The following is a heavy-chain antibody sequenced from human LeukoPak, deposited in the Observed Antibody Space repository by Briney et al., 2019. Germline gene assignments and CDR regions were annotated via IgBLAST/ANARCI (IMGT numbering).Heavy chain of an antibody. J-gene: IGHJ4*02. CDR1: GFTFSSYS. CDR3: ARRTLFGVIKPPDY. V-gene: IGHV3-21*04. D-gene: IGHD3-3*01. CDR2: ISSSSSYI. Sequence: PGGSLRLSCAASGFTFSSYSMNWVRQAPGKGLEWVSSISSSSSYIYYADSVRGRFTISRDNAMNTLYLQLSSLRVEDTAVYYCARRTLFGVIKPPDYWGQGTLVTVSS.